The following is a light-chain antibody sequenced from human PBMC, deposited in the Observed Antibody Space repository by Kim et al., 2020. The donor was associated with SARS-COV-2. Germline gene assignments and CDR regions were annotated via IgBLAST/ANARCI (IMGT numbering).Light chain of an antibody. J-gene: IGKJ4*01. V-gene: IGKV3-11*01. CDR2: DAS. Sequence: SLSPGKRATLSCRASQSVSSYLAWYQQKPGQAPRLLSYDASNRATGIPARFSGSGSGTDFTLTISSLEPEDFAVYYCQQRSNGLTFGGGTKVDIK. CDR3: QQRSNGLT. CDR1: QSVSSY.